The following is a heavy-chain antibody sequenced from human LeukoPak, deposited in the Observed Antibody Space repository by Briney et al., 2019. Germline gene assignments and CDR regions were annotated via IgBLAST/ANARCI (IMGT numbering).Heavy chain of an antibody. V-gene: IGHV6-1*01. CDR2: TYYRSKWYN. CDR1: GDSVSSNSAA. Sequence: SQTLSLTCAISGDSVSSNSAAWNWIRQSPSRGLEWLGRTYYRSKWYNDYAVSVKSRITINPDTSKNQFSLKLSSVTAADTAVYYCARGFRMIRGVFISFRVFDIWGPGTMVSVSS. CDR3: ARGFRMIRGVFISFRVFDI. J-gene: IGHJ3*02. D-gene: IGHD3-10*01.